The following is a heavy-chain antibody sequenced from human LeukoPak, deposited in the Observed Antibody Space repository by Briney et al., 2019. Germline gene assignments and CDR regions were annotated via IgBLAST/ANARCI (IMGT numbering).Heavy chain of an antibody. CDR2: ISAYNGNT. D-gene: IGHD6-19*01. CDR3: ARVPGYSSGWYGPDFDY. J-gene: IGHJ4*02. CDR1: GYTFTSYG. Sequence: ASVKVSCKASGYTFTSYGISWVRQAPGQGLEWMGWISAYNGNTNYAQKLQGRVTMTTDTSTSTAYMELRSLRSDDTAVYYCARVPGYSSGWYGPDFDYWGQGTPVTVSS. V-gene: IGHV1-18*01.